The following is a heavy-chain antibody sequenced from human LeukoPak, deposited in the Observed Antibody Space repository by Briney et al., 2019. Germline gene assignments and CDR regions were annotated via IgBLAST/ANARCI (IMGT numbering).Heavy chain of an antibody. CDR1: GGSISSSSYY. Sequence: SETLSLTCAVSGGSISSSSYYWGWIRQPPGKGLEWVGSIYYGGSTYSTPSLKSRVTISVDTSKNQFSLKLSSVTAADTAVYYCARADLYDSSGYYPFDYWGQGTLVTVSS. D-gene: IGHD3-22*01. CDR2: IYYGGST. V-gene: IGHV4-39*07. J-gene: IGHJ4*02. CDR3: ARADLYDSSGYYPFDY.